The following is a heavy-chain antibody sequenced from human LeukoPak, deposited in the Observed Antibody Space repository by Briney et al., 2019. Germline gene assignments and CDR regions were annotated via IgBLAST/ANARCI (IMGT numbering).Heavy chain of an antibody. CDR1: VYTLTDYY. CDR2: INPDSGGT. J-gene: IGHJ4*02. Sequence: ASVKVSCKASVYTLTDYYMHWVRQTLGQGLEWMGWINPDSGGTNYAQNFQGRVTMARETSISTAYMELIRLRSDDTAVYYCARTFIETPSLGDLDYWGQGTLVTVSS. CDR3: ARTFIETPSLGDLDY. V-gene: IGHV1-2*02. D-gene: IGHD5-24*01.